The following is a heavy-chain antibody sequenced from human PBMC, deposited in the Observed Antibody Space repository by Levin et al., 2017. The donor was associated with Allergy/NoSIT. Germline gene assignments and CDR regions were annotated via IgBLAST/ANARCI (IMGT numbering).Heavy chain of an antibody. CDR1: GYTFTGYY. V-gene: IGHV1-2*06. Sequence: ASVKVSCKASGYTFTGYYMHWVRQAPGQGLEWMGRINPNSGGTNYAQKFQGRVTMTRDTSISTAYMELSRLRSDDTAVYYCARGVIYSNGLMDVWGQGTTVTVSS. J-gene: IGHJ6*02. D-gene: IGHD4-11*01. CDR3: ARGVIYSNGLMDV. CDR2: INPNSGGT.